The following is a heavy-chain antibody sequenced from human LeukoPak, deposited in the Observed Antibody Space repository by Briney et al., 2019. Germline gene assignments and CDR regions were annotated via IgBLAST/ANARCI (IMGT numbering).Heavy chain of an antibody. Sequence: ASVKVSCKASGYTFTSYYMHWVRQAPGQGLEWMGWISAYNGNTNYAQKLQGRVTMTTDTSTSTAYMELRSLRSDDTAVYYCARVVGLQDYYYMDVWGKGTTVTVS. D-gene: IGHD4-11*01. V-gene: IGHV1-18*04. J-gene: IGHJ6*03. CDR1: GYTFTSYY. CDR3: ARVVGLQDYYYMDV. CDR2: ISAYNGNT.